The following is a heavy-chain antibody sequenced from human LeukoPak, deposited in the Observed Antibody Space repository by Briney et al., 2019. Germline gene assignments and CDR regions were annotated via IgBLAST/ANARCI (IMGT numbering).Heavy chain of an antibody. CDR1: GFTFSSYV. J-gene: IGHJ1*01. Sequence: GGSLRLSCAASGFTFSSYVMSWVRQAPGKRLEWVSAISGSGGSTYYADSVKGRFTISRDNSKNTLYLQMNSLRAEDTAVYYCAKGSCSSSSCYVMYFLHWGQGTLVTVSS. V-gene: IGHV3-23*01. CDR2: ISGSGGST. D-gene: IGHD2-2*01. CDR3: AKGSCSSSSCYVMYFLH.